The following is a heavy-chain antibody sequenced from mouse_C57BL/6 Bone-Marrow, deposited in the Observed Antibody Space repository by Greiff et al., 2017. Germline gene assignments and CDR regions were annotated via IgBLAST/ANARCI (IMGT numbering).Heavy chain of an antibody. Sequence: EVHLVESGGDLVKPGGSLKLSCAASGFTFSSYGMSWVRQTPDKRLEWVATISSGGSYTYYPDSVKGRFTISRDNAKNTLYLQMSSLKSEDTAMYYCARGYYDYDGDAMDYWGQGTSVTVSS. V-gene: IGHV5-6*01. CDR1: GFTFSSYG. CDR2: ISSGGSYT. J-gene: IGHJ4*01. D-gene: IGHD2-4*01. CDR3: ARGYYDYDGDAMDY.